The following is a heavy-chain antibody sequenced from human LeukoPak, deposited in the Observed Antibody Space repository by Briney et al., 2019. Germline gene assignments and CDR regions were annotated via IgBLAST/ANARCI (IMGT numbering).Heavy chain of an antibody. CDR1: GYTFTSYG. CDR3: ARVARYCSGGSCYPVHDAFDI. D-gene: IGHD2-15*01. Sequence: VASVKVSCKASGYTFTSYGISWVRQAPGQGLEWMGWISAYNGNTNYAQKLQGRVTMTTDTSTSTAYMELRSLRSDDTAVYYCARVARYCSGGSCYPVHDAFDIWGQGTMVTVSS. CDR2: ISAYNGNT. J-gene: IGHJ3*02. V-gene: IGHV1-18*01.